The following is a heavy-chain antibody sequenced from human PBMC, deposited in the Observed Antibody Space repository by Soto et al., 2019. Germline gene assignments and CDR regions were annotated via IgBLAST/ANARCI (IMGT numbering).Heavy chain of an antibody. D-gene: IGHD3-9*01. Sequence: EVQLVESGGGLVKPGGSLRLSCAASGFTFSSYSMNWVRQAPGKGLEWVSSISSSSSYIYYADSVKGRFTISRDNAKHSLDLQMNSLRGEDPAVYYCAGCDILTGRRAFDIWGQGTMVTVSS. V-gene: IGHV3-21*01. CDR3: AGCDILTGRRAFDI. CDR2: ISSSSSYI. J-gene: IGHJ3*02. CDR1: GFTFSSYS.